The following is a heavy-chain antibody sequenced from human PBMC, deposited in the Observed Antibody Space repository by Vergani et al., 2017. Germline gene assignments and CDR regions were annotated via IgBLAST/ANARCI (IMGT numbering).Heavy chain of an antibody. Sequence: QVQLQESGPGLVKPSQTLSLTCTVSGGSISRGSYYWSWIRQPAGKGLEWIGRIYSSGDTDYNPSLKSRVSISVDTSKNQFSLRLSSVTAADTAVYYCARVSWYIDSWGQGTLVTVSS. V-gene: IGHV4-61*02. CDR3: ARVSWYIDS. CDR2: IYSSGDT. D-gene: IGHD1-1*01. J-gene: IGHJ4*02. CDR1: GGSISRGSYY.